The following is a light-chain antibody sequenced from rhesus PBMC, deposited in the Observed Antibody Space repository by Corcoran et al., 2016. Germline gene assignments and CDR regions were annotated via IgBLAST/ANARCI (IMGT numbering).Light chain of an antibody. J-gene: IGKJ4*01. V-gene: IGKV1-22*01. CDR1: QSISSW. Sequence: DIQMTQSPSSLSASVGDTVTITCRASQSISSWLAWYQQKPGKAPKLLIYKASSLQNGVPSRLRGSGSGPDFTLTISSLQSEDFATYYCQQYSSSPPLTFGGGTKV. CDR3: QQYSSSPPLT. CDR2: KAS.